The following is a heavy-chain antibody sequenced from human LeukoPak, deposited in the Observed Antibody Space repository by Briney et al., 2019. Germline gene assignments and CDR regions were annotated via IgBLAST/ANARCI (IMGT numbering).Heavy chain of an antibody. Sequence: SQTLSLTCTVSGGSISSGGYYWSWIRQHPGKGLEWIGYIYYSGSTYYNPSLKSRVTISADTSKNQVSLKVSSVTAADTALYYCARRCSGDSGHWLDPWGQGILVTVSS. CDR1: GGSISSGGYY. V-gene: IGHV4-31*03. CDR3: ARRCSGDSGHWLDP. CDR2: IYYSGST. J-gene: IGHJ5*02. D-gene: IGHD6-19*01.